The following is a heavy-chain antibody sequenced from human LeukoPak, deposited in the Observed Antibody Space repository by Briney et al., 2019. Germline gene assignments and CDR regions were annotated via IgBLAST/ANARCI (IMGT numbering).Heavy chain of an antibody. D-gene: IGHD6-19*01. CDR1: GGSIRGYY. CDR2: IYHSAST. J-gene: IGHJ4*02. V-gene: IGHV4-59*08. Sequence: PSETLSLACAVSGGSIRGYYWSSIRQPPGKGLEWIGYIYHSASTNYNPSLQSRLTISIDTSKNQFSLKLSTVTAADTAVYYCARHRDSSGWPNYFDYWGQGTLVTVSS. CDR3: ARHRDSSGWPNYFDY.